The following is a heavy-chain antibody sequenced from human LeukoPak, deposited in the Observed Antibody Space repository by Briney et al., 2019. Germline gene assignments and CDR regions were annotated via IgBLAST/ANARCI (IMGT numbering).Heavy chain of an antibody. Sequence: SETLSLTCTVSGGSISSNYWGWIRQPPGKGLEWIGSIYYSGSTYYNPSLKSRVTISVDTSENQFSLELRSVTAADAAVYYCARTYCDSTTCYRFDYWGQGTLVTVSS. CDR1: GGSISSNY. CDR3: ARTYCDSTTCYRFDY. V-gene: IGHV4-39*07. J-gene: IGHJ4*02. CDR2: IYYSGST. D-gene: IGHD2-2*01.